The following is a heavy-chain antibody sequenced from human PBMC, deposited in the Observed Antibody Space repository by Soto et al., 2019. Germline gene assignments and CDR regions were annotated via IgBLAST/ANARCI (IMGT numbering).Heavy chain of an antibody. CDR1: GFTFSSYG. V-gene: IGHV3-30*18. CDR2: ISYDASNK. D-gene: IGHD1-7*01. CDR3: AKDRYGVSETTKENDY. J-gene: IGHJ4*02. Sequence: QVQLVESGGGVVQPGRSLRLSCAASGFTFSSYGMHWVRQAPGKGLEWVAVISYDASNKYYADSVKGRFTISRDNSKNTLYLQMNSLRAEDTAVYYCAKDRYGVSETTKENDYWGQGTLVTVSS.